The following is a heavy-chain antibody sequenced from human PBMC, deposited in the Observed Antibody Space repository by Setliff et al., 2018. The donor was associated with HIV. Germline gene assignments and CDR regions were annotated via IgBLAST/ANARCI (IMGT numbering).Heavy chain of an antibody. CDR1: GGSVSGFY. Sequence: SETLSLTCTVSGGSVSGFYWSWIRQPPGKGLDWIGSIDNTGDTKYNPSLRSRVSISIDMSRNNFSLNLSSVTAADTAVYFCARHEEGQQWSRVGYAMDVWGQGTKVTVSS. J-gene: IGHJ6*02. CDR3: ARHEEGQQWSRVGYAMDV. V-gene: IGHV4-59*08. D-gene: IGHD5-18*01. CDR2: IDNTGDT.